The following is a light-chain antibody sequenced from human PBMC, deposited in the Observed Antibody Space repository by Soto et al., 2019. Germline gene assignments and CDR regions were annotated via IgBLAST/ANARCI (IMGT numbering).Light chain of an antibody. CDR2: DAS. CDR3: QQRSNWPPEWT. CDR1: QSVNSY. J-gene: IGKJ1*01. V-gene: IGKV3-11*01. Sequence: IVLTQSPATLSLSPGERATLSFRASQSVNSYLAWYQQKLGQAPRLLIYDASNRATDIPARFSGGGSGTDFTLTISSLEPEDFAVYYCQQRSNWPPEWTFGQGTKVDIK.